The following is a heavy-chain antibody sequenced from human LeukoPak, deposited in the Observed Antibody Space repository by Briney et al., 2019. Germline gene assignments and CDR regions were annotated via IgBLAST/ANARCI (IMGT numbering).Heavy chain of an antibody. CDR3: ARAIVDIITVTRNDF. CDR2: ISTYNGNT. CDR1: GYTFTSYA. J-gene: IGHJ4*02. Sequence: ASVQVTCKASGYTFTSYAISWVRQPPAKGLEWMGWISTYNGNTNYAQKLQDRTTLTTDTSTSTAYMELRSLRSDDTAVYYCARAIVDIITVTRNDFWGQGTLVTVSS. D-gene: IGHD5-12*01. V-gene: IGHV1-18*01.